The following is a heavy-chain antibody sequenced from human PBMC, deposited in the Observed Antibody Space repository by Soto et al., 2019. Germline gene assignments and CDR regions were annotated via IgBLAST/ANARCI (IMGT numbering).Heavy chain of an antibody. V-gene: IGHV1-18*01. CDR3: ARDYSRYCSSTSCIGSDAFDI. D-gene: IGHD2-2*01. Sequence: ASVTVSCKASGYTFTIYGIIWVRQAPGQGLEWMGWISAYNGNTNYAQKLQGRVTMTTDTSTSTAYMELRSLRSDDTAVYYCARDYSRYCSSTSCIGSDAFDIWGQGTMVTVSS. CDR2: ISAYNGNT. CDR1: GYTFTIYG. J-gene: IGHJ3*02.